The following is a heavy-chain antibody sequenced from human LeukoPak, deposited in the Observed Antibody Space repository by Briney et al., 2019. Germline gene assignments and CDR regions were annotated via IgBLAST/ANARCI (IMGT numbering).Heavy chain of an antibody. D-gene: IGHD5-24*01. V-gene: IGHV3-33*01. CDR2: IWYDGSNK. Sequence: GGSLRLSCAASGFTFSSYGMHWVRQAPGKGREWVAVIWYDGSNKYYADSVKGRFTISRDNSKNTLYLQMNSLRAEDTAVYSCARGEMATIQRYFDYWGQGTLVTVSS. CDR1: GFTFSSYG. CDR3: ARGEMATIQRYFDY. J-gene: IGHJ4*02.